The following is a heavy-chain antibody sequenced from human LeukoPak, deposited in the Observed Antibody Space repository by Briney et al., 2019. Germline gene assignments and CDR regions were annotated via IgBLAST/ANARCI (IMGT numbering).Heavy chain of an antibody. CDR2: ISPTGSTT. Sequence: PGGSLRLSCTASGFSFSGHWMHWARQLPGEGLVWVSRISPTGSTTSYADSVKGRFTVSRDNAKNTLYLQVNNLRAEDTAVYYCARGPNSNWSGLDFWGQGTLLTASS. V-gene: IGHV3-74*01. J-gene: IGHJ4*02. D-gene: IGHD6-6*01. CDR3: ARGPNSNWSGLDF. CDR1: GFSFSGHW.